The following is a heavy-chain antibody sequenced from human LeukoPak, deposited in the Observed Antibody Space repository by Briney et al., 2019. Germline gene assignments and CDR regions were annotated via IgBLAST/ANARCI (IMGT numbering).Heavy chain of an antibody. CDR3: ARGVNPQWGPDAFDI. V-gene: IGHV4-34*01. J-gene: IGHJ3*02. Sequence: SETLSLTCAVYGGSFSGYYWSWIRQPPGKGLEWIGEINHSGSTNYNPSLKSRVTISVDTSKNQFSLKLSSVTAADTAVYYCARGVNPQWGPDAFDIWGQGTMVTVSS. D-gene: IGHD2-8*01. CDR2: INHSGST. CDR1: GGSFSGYY.